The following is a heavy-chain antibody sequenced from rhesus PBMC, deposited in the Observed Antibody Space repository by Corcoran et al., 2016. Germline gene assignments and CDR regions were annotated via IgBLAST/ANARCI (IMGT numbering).Heavy chain of an antibody. CDR3: AGENSNYDGCRRFDY. CDR2: IYGSNTSA. V-gene: IGHV4S10*01. Sequence: QVQLQESGPGVVKPSETLSLTCAVSGGSISDRYRWSWILQPPGKGLEWIGYIYGSNTSANYNPSLKSRVTISKDTHNNQFSGKLSSVTAADTAVYYCAGENSNYDGCRRFDYWGQGVLVTVSS. D-gene: IGHD4-23*01. J-gene: IGHJ4*01. CDR1: GGSISDRYR.